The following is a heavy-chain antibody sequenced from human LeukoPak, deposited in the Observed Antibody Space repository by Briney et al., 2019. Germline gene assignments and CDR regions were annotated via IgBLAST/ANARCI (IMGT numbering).Heavy chain of an antibody. CDR3: ARGICGGDCSTTRYYYYMDV. Sequence: SETLSLTCTVSGGSISSSSYYWGWIRQPPGKGLEWIGSIYYSGSTYYNPSLKSRVTISVDTSKNQFSLKLSSVTAADTAVYYCARGICGGDCSTTRYYYYMDVWGKGTTVTVSS. CDR1: GGSISSSSYY. V-gene: IGHV4-39*07. J-gene: IGHJ6*03. CDR2: IYYSGST. D-gene: IGHD2-21*02.